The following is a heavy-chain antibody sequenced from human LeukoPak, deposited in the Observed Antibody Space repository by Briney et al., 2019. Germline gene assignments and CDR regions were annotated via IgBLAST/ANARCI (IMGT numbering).Heavy chain of an antibody. CDR1: GFSFSDHY. CDR2: IRNKANSEDT. CDR3: TRVRLGAATRYFDY. Sequence: QPGGSLRLPCAPSGFSFSDHYMAWVRLAPGRGREWVGRIRNKANSEDTEYAASVKGRFTISRDDSKDSLYLQMNSLRFEDTALYYCTRVRLGAATRYFDYWGQGTLVTVSS. D-gene: IGHD1-26*01. J-gene: IGHJ4*02. V-gene: IGHV3-72*01.